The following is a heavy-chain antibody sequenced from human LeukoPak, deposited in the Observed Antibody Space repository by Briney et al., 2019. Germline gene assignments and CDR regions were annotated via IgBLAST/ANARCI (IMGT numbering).Heavy chain of an antibody. V-gene: IGHV3-7*01. J-gene: IGHJ4*02. CDR1: GFIFRSNW. CDR3: VRGTIATPGIDY. Sequence: GGSLRLSCAASGFIFRSNWMSWVRQAPGKGLEWVANIKQDGSEKYYVDSVKGRFTISRDNAKSSLYLQMISLRAEDTAVYYCVRGTIATPGIDYWGQGTLVTVSS. CDR2: IKQDGSEK. D-gene: IGHD6-13*01.